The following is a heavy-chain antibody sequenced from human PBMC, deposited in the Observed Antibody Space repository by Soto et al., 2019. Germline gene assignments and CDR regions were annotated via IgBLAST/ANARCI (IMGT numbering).Heavy chain of an antibody. V-gene: IGHV3-30-3*01. J-gene: IGHJ6*02. CDR1: GFTFSSYA. Sequence: AGGSLRLSCAASGFTFSSYAMHWVRQAPGKGLEWVAVISYDGSNKYYADSVKGRFTISRDNSKNTLYLQMNSLRAEDTAVYYCARVGRIAARHYYYYYGMDVWGQGTTVTVSS. CDR2: ISYDGSNK. CDR3: ARVGRIAARHYYYYYGMDV. D-gene: IGHD6-6*01.